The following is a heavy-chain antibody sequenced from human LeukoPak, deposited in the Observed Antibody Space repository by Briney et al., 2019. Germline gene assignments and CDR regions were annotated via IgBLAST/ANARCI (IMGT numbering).Heavy chain of an antibody. J-gene: IGHJ6*03. CDR1: GFTFSSYA. D-gene: IGHD3-3*01. Sequence: GGSLRLSCAASGFTFSSYAMSWVRQAPGKGLEWVSAISGSGGSTYYADSVKGRFTISRDNSKNTLYLQMNSLRAEDTAVYYCAKDRTIFGVVTFYYMDVWGKGTTVTVSS. CDR2: ISGSGGST. CDR3: AKDRTIFGVVTFYYMDV. V-gene: IGHV3-23*01.